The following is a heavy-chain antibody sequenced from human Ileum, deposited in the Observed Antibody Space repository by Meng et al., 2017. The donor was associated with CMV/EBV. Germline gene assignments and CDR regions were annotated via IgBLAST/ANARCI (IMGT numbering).Heavy chain of an antibody. CDR1: GFSLISRP. Sequence: ASGFSLISRPMHWLRHAPGAGLDWVAIISSDEDTKYYARSVTGRFSISRVNSQSILYLQMNGLMSDDPAVYYCVRGQHGNSYYFHSWGQGPLVTVSS. D-gene: IGHD4-23*01. J-gene: IGHJ4*02. CDR3: VRGQHGNSYYFHS. V-gene: IGHV3-30*01. CDR2: ISSDEDTK.